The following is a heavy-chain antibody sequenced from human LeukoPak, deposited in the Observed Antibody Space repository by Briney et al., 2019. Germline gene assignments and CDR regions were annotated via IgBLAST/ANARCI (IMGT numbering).Heavy chain of an antibody. CDR2: IHYTGST. J-gene: IGHJ4*02. D-gene: IGHD1-26*01. CDR1: GGSINSYY. Sequence: SESLSLTCTVSGGSINSYYWSWIRQPPGKGLECIGYIHYTGSTNYNPSLKSRVTISVDTSKNQFSLKLRSVTAADTALYYCARGKSRGSHIDYWGQGTLVTVSS. CDR3: ARGKSRGSHIDY. V-gene: IGHV4-59*08.